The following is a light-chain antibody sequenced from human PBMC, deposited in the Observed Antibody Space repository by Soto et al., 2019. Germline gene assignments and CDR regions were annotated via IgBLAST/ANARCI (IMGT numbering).Light chain of an antibody. V-gene: IGLV2-14*01. CDR3: QSYDSSLRGSGI. J-gene: IGLJ2*01. Sequence: QSALTQPASVSGSPGQSITISCTGTSSDVGGYNYVSWYQQHPGKAPKLLIYGNTNRPSGVPDRFSGSKSGTSASLAITGLQAEDEADYYCQSYDSSLRGSGIFGGGTKLTVL. CDR1: SSDVGGYNY. CDR2: GNT.